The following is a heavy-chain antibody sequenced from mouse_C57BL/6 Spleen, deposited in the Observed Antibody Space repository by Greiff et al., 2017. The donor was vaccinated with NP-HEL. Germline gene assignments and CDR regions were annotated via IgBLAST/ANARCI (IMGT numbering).Heavy chain of an antibody. Sequence: QVQLKESGAELARPGASVKLSCKASGYTFTSYGISWVKQRTGQGLEWIGEIYPRSGNTYYNEKFKGKATLTADKSSSTAYMELRSLSSVASAFYFCARSGYDGYFDYWGQGTTLTVSS. V-gene: IGHV1-81*01. CDR2: IYPRSGNT. D-gene: IGHD2-3*01. J-gene: IGHJ2*01. CDR3: ARSGYDGYFDY. CDR1: GYTFTSYG.